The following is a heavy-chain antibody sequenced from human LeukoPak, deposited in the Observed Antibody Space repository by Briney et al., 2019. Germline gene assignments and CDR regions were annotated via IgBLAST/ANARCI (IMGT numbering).Heavy chain of an antibody. D-gene: IGHD3-22*01. J-gene: IGHJ4*02. CDR3: ARGQGYYDSSGYYYRTDYFDY. CDR2: IYYSGST. Sequence: SETLSLTCAVYGGSFSSYYWSWIRQPPGKGLEWIGYIYYSGSTNYNPSLKSRVTISVDTSKNQFSLKLSSVTAADTAVYYCARGQGYYDSSGYYYRTDYFDYWGQGTLVTVSS. CDR1: GGSFSSYY. V-gene: IGHV4-59*01.